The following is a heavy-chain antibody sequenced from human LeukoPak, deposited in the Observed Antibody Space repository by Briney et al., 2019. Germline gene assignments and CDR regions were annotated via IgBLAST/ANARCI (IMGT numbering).Heavy chain of an antibody. CDR1: GYTFSTYP. CDR3: VRGIDTTGYFNY. CDR2: INTNTGSP. J-gene: IGHJ4*02. D-gene: IGHD3-22*01. V-gene: IGHV7-4-1*02. Sequence: ASVKVSCTASGYTFSTYPMNWVRQAPGQGLEWMGWINTNTGSPTYAQGLTGRFVSSLDTSVSTAFLQINSLKAEDTALYYCVRGIDTTGYFNYWGQGTLVTVSS.